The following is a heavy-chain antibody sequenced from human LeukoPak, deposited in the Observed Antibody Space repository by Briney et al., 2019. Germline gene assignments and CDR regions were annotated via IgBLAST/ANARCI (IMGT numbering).Heavy chain of an antibody. CDR3: ARTYYDILTGYY. CDR1: GCSISSSSYY. V-gene: IGHV4-39*07. J-gene: IGHJ4*02. Sequence: PSETLSLTCTVSGCSISSSSYYWGWLRQPPGKGLEWIGSISYSGSTYYNPSLTSRVTISVDTSKNQFSLKLSSVIAADTAVYYCARTYYDILTGYYWGQGTLVTVSS. CDR2: ISYSGST. D-gene: IGHD3-9*01.